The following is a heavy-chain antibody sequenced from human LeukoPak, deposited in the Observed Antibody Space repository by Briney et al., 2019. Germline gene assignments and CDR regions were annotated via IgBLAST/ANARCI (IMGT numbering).Heavy chain of an antibody. D-gene: IGHD5-18*01. CDR1: GFTLSSYA. CDR3: AKDRGYGYGYPYYFDY. CDR2: ISGSGGST. V-gene: IGHV3-23*01. Sequence: GGSLRLSCAASGFTLSSYAMSWVRQAPGKGLEWVSAISGSGGSTYYADSVKGRFTISRDNSKNTLYLQMNSLRAEDTAAYYCAKDRGYGYGYPYYFDYWGQGTLVTVSS. J-gene: IGHJ4*02.